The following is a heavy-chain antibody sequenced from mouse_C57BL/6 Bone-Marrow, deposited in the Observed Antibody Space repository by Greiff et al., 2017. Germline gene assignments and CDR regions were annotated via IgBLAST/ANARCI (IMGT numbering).Heavy chain of an antibody. CDR2: ISYDGSN. J-gene: IGHJ3*01. CDR3: ARAYYSNLRFAY. V-gene: IGHV3-6*01. CDR1: GYSITSGYY. Sequence: EVQLQQSGPGLVKPSQSLSLTCSVTGYSITSGYYWNWIRQFPGNKLEWMGYISYDGSNNYNPSLKNRISITRDTSKNQFFLKLNSVTTEDTATYYCARAYYSNLRFAYWGQGTLVTVSA. D-gene: IGHD2-5*01.